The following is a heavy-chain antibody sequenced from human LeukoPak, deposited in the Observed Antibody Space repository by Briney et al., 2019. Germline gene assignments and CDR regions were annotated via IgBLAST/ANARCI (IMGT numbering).Heavy chain of an antibody. CDR3: ATFYYDSREGWSFDY. V-gene: IGHV1-69-2*01. D-gene: IGHD3-22*01. CDR2: VDPEDGET. Sequence: ASVKVSCKASGYTFTDYYMHWVQQAPGKGLEWMGRVDPEDGETIYAEKFQGRVTITADTSTDKAYMELSSLRSEDTAVYYCATFYYDSREGWSFDYWGQGTLVTVSS. J-gene: IGHJ4*02. CDR1: GYTFTDYY.